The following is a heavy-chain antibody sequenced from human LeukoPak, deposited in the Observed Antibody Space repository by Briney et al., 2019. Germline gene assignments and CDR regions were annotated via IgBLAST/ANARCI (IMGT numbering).Heavy chain of an antibody. V-gene: IGHV1-69*05. CDR1: GGTFSSYA. CDR2: IIPIFGTA. D-gene: IGHD3-3*01. CDR3: ARGGRFLEWSPGYYFDY. J-gene: IGHJ4*02. Sequence: SVKVSCKASGGTFSSYAISWVRQAPGQGLEWMGGIIPIFGTANYAQKFQGRVTITTDESTSTAYMELSSLRSEDTAVYYCARGGRFLEWSPGYYFDYWGQGTLVTVSS.